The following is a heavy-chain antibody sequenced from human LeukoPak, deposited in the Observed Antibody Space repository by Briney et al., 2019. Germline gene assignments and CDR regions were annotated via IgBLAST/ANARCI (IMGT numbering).Heavy chain of an antibody. CDR2: ISDSSSSYI. Sequence: GGSLRLSCAASGFTFSDYYMSWVRQAPGKGLEWLSCISDSSSSYIYYADSVKGRFTISRDNAKNSLYLQMNSLRAEDTAVYFCARDRSSSRDLDYWGQRTLVTVSS. CDR1: GFTFSDYY. J-gene: IGHJ4*02. CDR3: ARDRSSSRDLDY. V-gene: IGHV3-11*06. D-gene: IGHD6-13*01.